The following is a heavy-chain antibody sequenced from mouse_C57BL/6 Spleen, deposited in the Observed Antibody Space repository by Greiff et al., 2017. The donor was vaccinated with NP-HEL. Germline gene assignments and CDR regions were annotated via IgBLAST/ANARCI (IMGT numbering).Heavy chain of an antibody. V-gene: IGHV1-69*01. CDR3: ARLEGSSYFDY. J-gene: IGHJ2*01. CDR2: IDPSDSYT. CDR1: GYTFTSYW. Sequence: QVQLQQPGAELVMPGASVKLSCKASGYTFTSYWMHWVKQRPGQGLEWIGEIDPSDSYTNYNQKFKGKSTLTVDKSSSTAYMQLSSLTSEDSAVYYCARLEGSSYFDYWGQGTTLTVSS. D-gene: IGHD1-1*01.